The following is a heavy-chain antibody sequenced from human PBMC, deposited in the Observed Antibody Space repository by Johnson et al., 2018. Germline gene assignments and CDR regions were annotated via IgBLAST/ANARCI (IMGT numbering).Heavy chain of an antibody. V-gene: IGHV1-46*01. CDR2: INPSGGST. J-gene: IGHJ6*02. CDR3: AGTFSSARHYYGMDV. Sequence: QVQLVQSGAEVKKPGASXKVSCKASGYTFTSYYMHWVRQAPGQGLEWMGIINPSGGSTSYAQKFQGRVTMTRDTSTSTVYMELSSLRSEDTAVYYWAGTFSSARHYYGMDVWGQGTTVTVSS. D-gene: IGHD6-19*01. CDR1: GYTFTSYY.